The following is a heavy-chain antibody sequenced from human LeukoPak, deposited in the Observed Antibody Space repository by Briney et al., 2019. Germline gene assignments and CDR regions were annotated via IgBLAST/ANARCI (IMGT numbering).Heavy chain of an antibody. CDR1: GFTFSTYW. J-gene: IGHJ4*02. V-gene: IGHV3-7*01. CDR3: ARLTYLGSSWSFDY. CDR2: IKQDGSAK. D-gene: IGHD6-13*01. Sequence: GGSLRLSCAASGFTFSTYWMSWVRQAPGKGLEWVANIKQDGSAKFYADSVKGRFTLSRDNAKNSLYLQMNSLRAEDTAVYYCARLTYLGSSWSFDYWGQGTLVTVSS.